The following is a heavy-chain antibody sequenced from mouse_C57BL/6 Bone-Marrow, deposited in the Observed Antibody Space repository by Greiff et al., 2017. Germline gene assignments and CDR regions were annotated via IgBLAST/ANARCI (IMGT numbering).Heavy chain of an antibody. CDR3: ATRDYYGSSYYFDY. CDR1: GYTFTSYW. J-gene: IGHJ2*01. CDR2: INPSSGYT. D-gene: IGHD1-1*01. V-gene: IGHV1-7*01. Sequence: VQLQQSGAELAKPGASVKLSCKASGYTFTSYWMHWVKQRPGQGLEWIGYINPSSGYTKYNQKFKDKDTLTADKSSSTAYMQLSSLTYEDSAVYYCATRDYYGSSYYFDYWGQGTTLTVSS.